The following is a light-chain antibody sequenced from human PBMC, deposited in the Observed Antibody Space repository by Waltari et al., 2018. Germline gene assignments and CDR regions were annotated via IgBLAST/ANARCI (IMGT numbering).Light chain of an antibody. CDR2: DVT. V-gene: IGLV2-14*03. J-gene: IGLJ2*01. CDR3: CSYTSDITWI. CDR1: SGDIGASDD. Sequence: QSALTQPASVSGSPGQSITISCTGTSGDIGASDDVSWYQQHSDKAPKLIIYDVTKRPSGVSNRFSGSKSGTSASLTISGLQADDEANYYCCSYTSDITWIFGGGTKLTVL.